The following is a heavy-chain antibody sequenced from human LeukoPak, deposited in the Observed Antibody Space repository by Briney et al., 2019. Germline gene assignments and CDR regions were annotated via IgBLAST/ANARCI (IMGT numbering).Heavy chain of an antibody. CDR2: IYYSGST. CDR3: ARDGYWCRDY. Sequence: SETLSLTCTVSGGSISSYYWSWIRQPPGKGLEWIGYIYYSGSTNYNPSLKSRVTISVDTSKNQFSLKLSSVTAADTAVYYCARDGYWCRDYWGQGTLVTVSS. CDR1: GGSISSYY. J-gene: IGHJ4*02. D-gene: IGHD2-8*02. V-gene: IGHV4-59*01.